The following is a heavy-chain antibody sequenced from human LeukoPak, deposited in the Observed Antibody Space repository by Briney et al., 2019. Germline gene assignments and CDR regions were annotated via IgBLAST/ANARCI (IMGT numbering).Heavy chain of an antibody. CDR2: IYYSGST. D-gene: IGHD4-23*01. V-gene: IGHV4-31*03. Sequence: SETLSLTCTVSGGSISSGGYYWSWLRQHPGKGLEWIGYIYYSGSTYYNPSLKSRVTISVDTSKNQFSLKLSSVTAADTAVYYCAREYTVEEGYFDYWGQGTLVTVSS. CDR3: AREYTVEEGYFDY. CDR1: GGSISSGGYY. J-gene: IGHJ4*02.